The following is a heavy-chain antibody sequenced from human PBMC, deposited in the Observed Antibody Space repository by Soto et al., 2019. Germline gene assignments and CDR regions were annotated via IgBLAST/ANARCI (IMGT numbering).Heavy chain of an antibody. Sequence: QVQLVESGGGVVQPGRSLRLSCAASGFIFSTYGMHWVRQAPGKGLEWVAVMSHDKSNTYYADSVKGRFTISRDNSKNTLHLQMNSLRAEDTAVYYCVKPHHSGFYAMDVWGQGTTVTVSS. D-gene: IGHD2-21*01. CDR3: VKPHHSGFYAMDV. J-gene: IGHJ6*02. V-gene: IGHV3-30*18. CDR2: MSHDKSNT. CDR1: GFIFSTYG.